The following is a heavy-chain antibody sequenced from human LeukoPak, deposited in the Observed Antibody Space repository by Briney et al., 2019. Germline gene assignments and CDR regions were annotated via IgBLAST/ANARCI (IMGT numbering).Heavy chain of an antibody. Sequence: GGSLRLSCAASGFTFSSYAMTWVRQAPGKGLEWVSYISSSSSTIYYADSVKGRFTISRDNAKNSLYLQMNSLRAEDTAVYYCAELGITMIGGVWGKGTTVTISS. V-gene: IGHV3-48*01. CDR3: AELGITMIGGV. D-gene: IGHD3-10*02. J-gene: IGHJ6*04. CDR1: GFTFSSYA. CDR2: ISSSSSTI.